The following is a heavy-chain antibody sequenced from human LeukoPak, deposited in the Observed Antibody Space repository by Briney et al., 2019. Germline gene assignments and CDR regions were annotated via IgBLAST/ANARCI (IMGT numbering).Heavy chain of an antibody. J-gene: IGHJ4*02. V-gene: IGHV3-21*01. Sequence: GGSLRLSCAASGFTFSSYSMNWVRQAPGKGLEWVSSITSSSSYIYYADSVKGRFTISRDNAKNSLYLQMNSLRAEDTAVYYCARGGYLNGTYDYWGQGTLVTVSS. D-gene: IGHD3-16*02. CDR2: ITSSSSYI. CDR3: ARGGYLNGTYDY. CDR1: GFTFSSYS.